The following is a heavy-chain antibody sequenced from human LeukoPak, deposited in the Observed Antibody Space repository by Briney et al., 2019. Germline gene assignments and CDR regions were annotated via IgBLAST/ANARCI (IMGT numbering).Heavy chain of an antibody. CDR2: INTNTGNP. J-gene: IGHJ3*01. D-gene: IGHD6-19*01. CDR3: ASAYSSGWYGRDAFDF. V-gene: IGHV7-4-1*02. CDR1: GYTFTSYA. Sequence: ASVKVSCKASGYTFTSYAMNWVRQAPGQGLEWMGWINTNTGNPTYAQGFTGRFVFSLDTSVSTAYLQISSLKAEDTAVYYCASAYSSGWYGRDAFDFWGQGTMVAVSS.